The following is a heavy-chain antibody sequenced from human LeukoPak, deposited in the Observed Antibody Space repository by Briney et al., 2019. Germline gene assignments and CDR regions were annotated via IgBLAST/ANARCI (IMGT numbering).Heavy chain of an antibody. CDR3: ARGHLSYSSGWYAPLFDY. CDR1: GYTFTGYY. V-gene: IGHV1-2*02. J-gene: IGHJ4*02. CDR2: INPNSGGT. Sequence: GASVKVSCKASGYTFTGYYMHWVRQAPGQGLEWMGWINPNSGGTNYAQKFQGRVTMTRDTPISTAYMELSRLRSDDTAVYYCARGHLSYSSGWYAPLFDYWGQGTLVTVSS. D-gene: IGHD6-19*01.